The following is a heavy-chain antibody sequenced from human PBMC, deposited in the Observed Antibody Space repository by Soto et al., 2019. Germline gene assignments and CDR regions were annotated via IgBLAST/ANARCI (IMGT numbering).Heavy chain of an antibody. CDR3: ARGPLVVLNYFES. CDR2: IFPLTDIP. J-gene: IGHJ4*02. V-gene: IGHV1-69*02. CDR1: GGTFRNYP. Sequence: QVQLVQSGTEVKKPGSSVKVSCKASGGTFRNYPINWVRQAPGHGLEWMGSIFPLTDIPDYAQNFQARLTISADKSTITVDMEFSSLTSDDTAMYFCARGPLVVLNYFESWGQGTLVTVSS.